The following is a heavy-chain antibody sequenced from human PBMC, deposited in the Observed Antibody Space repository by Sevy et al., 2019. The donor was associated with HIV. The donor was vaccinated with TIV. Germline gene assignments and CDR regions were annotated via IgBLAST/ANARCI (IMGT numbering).Heavy chain of an antibody. J-gene: IGHJ5*02. Sequence: GGSLRLSCAASGFTFDDYAMHWVRQAPGKGLEWVSGISWNSGSIGYADSVKGRFTISRDNAKNSLYLQMNSLRAEDMALYYCAKGGMVRGVIRSDWFDPWGQGTLVTVSS. CDR2: ISWNSGSI. V-gene: IGHV3-9*03. CDR3: AKGGMVRGVIRSDWFDP. CDR1: GFTFDDYA. D-gene: IGHD3-10*01.